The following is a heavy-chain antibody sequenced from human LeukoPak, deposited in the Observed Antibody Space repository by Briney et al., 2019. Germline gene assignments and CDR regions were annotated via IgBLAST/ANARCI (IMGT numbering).Heavy chain of an antibody. CDR2: IYYSGST. CDR3: ARVAGQLRYFDWLSVYYYYMDV. D-gene: IGHD3-9*01. Sequence: PSETLSLTCTVSGGSISSYYWSWIRQPPGKGLEWIGYIYYSGSTNYNPSLKSRVTISVDTSKNQFSLKLSSVTAADTAVYYCARVAGQLRYFDWLSVYYYYMDVWGKGTTVTISS. V-gene: IGHV4-59*01. CDR1: GGSISSYY. J-gene: IGHJ6*03.